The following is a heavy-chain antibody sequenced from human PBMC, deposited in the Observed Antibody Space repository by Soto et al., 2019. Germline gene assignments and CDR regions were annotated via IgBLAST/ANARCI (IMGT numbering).Heavy chain of an antibody. Sequence: QVQLQESGPGLVKPSQTLSLTCTVSGGSISSGGYYWSWIRQHPGKGLECIGYIYYSGSTYYNPSLKSRVTISVDTSKNPFSLKLSSVTAAATAVYYCARGNSGYDYSFDYWGQGTLVTVSS. V-gene: IGHV4-31*03. CDR2: IYYSGST. CDR1: GGSISSGGYY. J-gene: IGHJ4*02. D-gene: IGHD5-12*01. CDR3: ARGNSGYDYSFDY.